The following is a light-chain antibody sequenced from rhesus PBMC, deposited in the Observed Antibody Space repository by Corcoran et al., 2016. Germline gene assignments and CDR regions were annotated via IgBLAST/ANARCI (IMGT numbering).Light chain of an antibody. CDR2: AAS. CDR1: ENVNNY. CDR3: KHSYGTPRT. Sequence: DIQMTQSPSSLSASVGDRVTITCRASENVNNYLHWYQQKPGKAPKLLIYAASTLQRGVPSRFSGSGSGTDYTFTLSSLQPEDVATYYCKHSYGTPRTFGQGTKVEIK. J-gene: IGKJ1*01. V-gene: IGKV1-74*01.